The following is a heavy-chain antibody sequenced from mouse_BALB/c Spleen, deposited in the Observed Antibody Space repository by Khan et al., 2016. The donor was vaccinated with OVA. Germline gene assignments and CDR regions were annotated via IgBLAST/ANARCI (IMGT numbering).Heavy chain of an antibody. CDR3: ARSGYGGFAY. J-gene: IGHJ3*01. CDR1: GYSFTDYT. D-gene: IGHD1-2*01. V-gene: IGHV1-18*01. Sequence: VQLQQSGPELVKPGASMKISCKASGYSFTDYTMHWVKQSHGKNLEWIGLINPYNGVTTYNQKFRVKATLTVDKSSSTACMERLSLTSEDSAVYYCARSGYGGFAYWGQGTLVTVST. CDR2: INPYNGVT.